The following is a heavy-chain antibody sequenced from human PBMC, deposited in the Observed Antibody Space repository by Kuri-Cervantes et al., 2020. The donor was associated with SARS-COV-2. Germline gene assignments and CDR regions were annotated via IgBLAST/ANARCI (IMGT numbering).Heavy chain of an antibody. CDR2: IWYDGSNK. V-gene: IGHV3-33*08. CDR1: GFTFSSYS. D-gene: IGHD2-15*01. CDR3: ARDIGYCSGGSCYGRVYYYYGMDV. Sequence: GGSLRLSCAASGFTFSSYSMNWVRQAPGKGLEWVAVIWYDGSNKYYADSVKGRFTISRDNSKNTLYLQMDSLRAEDTAVYYCARDIGYCSGGSCYGRVYYYYGMDVWSQGTTVTVSS. J-gene: IGHJ6*02.